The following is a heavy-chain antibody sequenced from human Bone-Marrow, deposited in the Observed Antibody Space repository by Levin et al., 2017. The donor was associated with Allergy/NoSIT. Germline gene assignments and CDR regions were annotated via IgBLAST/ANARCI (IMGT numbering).Heavy chain of an antibody. CDR1: GYTFTSYA. J-gene: IGHJ4*02. CDR2: INTNTGNP. CDR3: ARDLHALYYDSSGYYYPPFDY. V-gene: IGHV7-4-1*02. Sequence: ASVKVSCKASGYTFTSYAMNWVRQAPGQGLEWMGWINTNTGNPTYAQGFTGRFVFSLDTSVSTAYLQISSLKAEDTAVYYCARDLHALYYDSSGYYYPPFDYWGQGTLVTVSS. D-gene: IGHD3-22*01.